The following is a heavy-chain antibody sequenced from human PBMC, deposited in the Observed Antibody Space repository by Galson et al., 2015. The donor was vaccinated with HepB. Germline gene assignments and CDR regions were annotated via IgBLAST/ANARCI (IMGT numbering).Heavy chain of an antibody. CDR3: ARDSLRGYYYGMDV. CDR2: ISSGSSTI. J-gene: IGHJ6*02. D-gene: IGHD5-12*01. Sequence: SLRLSCAASGFTFSSYSMNWVRQAPGKGLEWVSYISSGSSTIYYADSVKGRFTISRDNAKNSLYLQMNSLRDEDTAVYYCARDSLRGYYYGMDVWGQGTTVTVSS. CDR1: GFTFSSYS. V-gene: IGHV3-48*02.